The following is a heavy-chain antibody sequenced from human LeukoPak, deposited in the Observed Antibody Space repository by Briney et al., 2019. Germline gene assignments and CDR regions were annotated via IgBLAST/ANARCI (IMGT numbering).Heavy chain of an antibody. CDR3: ARGLWDGYNLALPI. D-gene: IGHD5-24*01. J-gene: IGHJ3*02. CDR1: GGSISSSSYY. V-gene: IGHV4-39*01. CDR2: IYYSGST. Sequence: SETLSLTCTVSGGSISSSSYYWGWIRQPPGKGLEWIGSIYYSGSTYYNPSLKSRVTISVDTSKNQFFLKLSSVTAADTAVYYCARGLWDGYNLALPIWGQGTVVTVSS.